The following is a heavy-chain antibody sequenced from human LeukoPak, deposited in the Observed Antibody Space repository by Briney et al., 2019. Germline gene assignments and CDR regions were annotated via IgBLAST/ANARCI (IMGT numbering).Heavy chain of an antibody. CDR2: IYSDNT. CDR3: ARDEAAGYHSGFDY. V-gene: IGHV3-53*01. D-gene: IGHD3-9*01. Sequence: GGSLRLSCTVSGFTVSSNSMSWVRQAPGKGLEWVSFIYSDNTHYSDSVKGRFTISRDNAKNSLYLQMNSLRAEDTAVYYCARDEAAGYHSGFDYWGQGTLVTVSS. CDR1: GFTVSSNS. J-gene: IGHJ4*02.